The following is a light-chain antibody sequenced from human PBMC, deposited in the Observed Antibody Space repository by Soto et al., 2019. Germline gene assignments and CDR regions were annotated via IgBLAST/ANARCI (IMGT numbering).Light chain of an antibody. J-gene: IGLJ2*01. CDR2: SNT. CDR3: AAWDDSLNGVV. CDR1: SSNIGSHT. V-gene: IGLV1-44*01. Sequence: QSVLTQPPSASGTPGQTIAISCSGGSSNIGSHTVNWYQQLPGTAPRLLIYSNTQRPSGVPDRFSGSKSGTSASLAISGLQSEYEGDYYCAAWDDSLNGVVSGGGTKVPVL.